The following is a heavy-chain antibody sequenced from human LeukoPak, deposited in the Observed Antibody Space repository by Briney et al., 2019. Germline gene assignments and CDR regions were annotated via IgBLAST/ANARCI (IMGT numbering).Heavy chain of an antibody. V-gene: IGHV4-4*07. D-gene: IGHD3-10*01. CDR1: GGSISSYY. CDR3: ASLNYHGSGSPFDY. CDR2: IYTSGST. Sequence: SETLSLTCTVSGGSISSYYWSWIRRPAGKGLEWIGHIYTSGSTNYNPSLQSRVTISVDTSKNQLSLKLSSVTAADTAIYYCASLNYHGSGSPFDYWGQGMLVTVSS. J-gene: IGHJ4*02.